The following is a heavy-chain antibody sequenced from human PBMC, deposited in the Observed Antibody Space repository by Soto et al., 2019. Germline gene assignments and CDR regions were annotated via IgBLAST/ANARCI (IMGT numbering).Heavy chain of an antibody. J-gene: IGHJ4*02. CDR1: GGSISSGDYF. V-gene: IGHV4-30-4*01. Sequence: SETLSLTCTVSGGSISSGDYFWSWIRQPPGKGLEWIGYIYYSGSTYYNPSLKSRLTISLGTSKNQFSLKLSSVTAADTAVYYCARVGTPTYRPFDYWGQGTLVTVSS. D-gene: IGHD2-21*02. CDR3: ARVGTPTYRPFDY. CDR2: IYYSGST.